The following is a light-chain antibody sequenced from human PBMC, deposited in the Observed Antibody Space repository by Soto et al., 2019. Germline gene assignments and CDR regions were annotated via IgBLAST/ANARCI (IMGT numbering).Light chain of an antibody. V-gene: IGLV2-14*01. CDR3: CSYTSSTTYV. CDR2: EVS. J-gene: IGLJ1*01. CDR1: SSDVGSYNY. Sequence: QSALTQPASVSGSPGQSITISCTGTSSDVGSYNYVSWYQQHPGKAPKLMIYEVSNRPSGVSNRFSGSKSGNTDSLTISGLQAEDEADYYCCSYTSSTTYVFGTGTKLTVL.